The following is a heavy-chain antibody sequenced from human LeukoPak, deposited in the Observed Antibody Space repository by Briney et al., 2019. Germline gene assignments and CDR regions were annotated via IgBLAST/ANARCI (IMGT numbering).Heavy chain of an antibody. CDR1: GFTFSSYW. D-gene: IGHD6-19*01. J-gene: IGHJ4*02. CDR3: TRVIVAVPGYFDYFDF. V-gene: IGHV3-74*01. CDR2: VNTDGRST. Sequence: GGSLRLSCAASGFTFSSYWMHWVRQAPGKGLVWVSRVNTDGRSTSYADSVKGRFTVSRDNARNSLYLQMNSLRVEDTAVYYCTRVIVAVPGYFDYFDFWGQGVLVTVSS.